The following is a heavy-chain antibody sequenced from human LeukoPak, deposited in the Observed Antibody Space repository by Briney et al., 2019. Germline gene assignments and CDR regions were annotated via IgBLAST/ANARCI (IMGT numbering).Heavy chain of an antibody. V-gene: IGHV1-2*02. Sequence: ASVKVSCKASGYTFTGYFIHWVRQAPGQGLEWMGWINPKSGGTNYAQKFQGRVTMTRDTSISTAYMELSRLTYDDTAVYYCARVAGIDYYDSSGYPDYWGQGTLVTVSS. D-gene: IGHD3-22*01. CDR2: INPKSGGT. J-gene: IGHJ4*02. CDR3: ARVAGIDYYDSSGYPDY. CDR1: GYTFTGYF.